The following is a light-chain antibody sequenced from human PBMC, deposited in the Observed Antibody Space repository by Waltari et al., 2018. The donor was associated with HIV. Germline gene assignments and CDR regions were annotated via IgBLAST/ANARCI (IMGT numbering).Light chain of an antibody. Sequence: QSALTQPASVSGSPGQSLTLSCTVTSSDVGSYNLVSWYQQHPGKAPKLMIYEVSKRPSGVSNRFSGSKSGNTASLTISGLQAEDEADYYCCSYAGSSTAVFGGGTQLTVL. CDR2: EVS. CDR1: SSDVGSYNL. J-gene: IGLJ7*01. V-gene: IGLV2-23*02. CDR3: CSYAGSSTAV.